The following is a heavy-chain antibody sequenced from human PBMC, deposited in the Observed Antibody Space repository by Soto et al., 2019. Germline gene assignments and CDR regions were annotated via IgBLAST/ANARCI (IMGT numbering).Heavy chain of an antibody. J-gene: IGHJ1*01. Sequence: GGSLRLSCAASGFTFSSYGMHWVRQAPGKGLEWVAVISYDGSNKYYADSVKGRFTISRDNAKNTLYLQMSSLTVEDTAVYYCSTLVVPGDPLTYWGLGTLVTVSS. V-gene: IGHV3-30*03. CDR1: GFTFSSYG. CDR3: STLVVPGDPLTY. CDR2: ISYDGSNK. D-gene: IGHD2-2*01.